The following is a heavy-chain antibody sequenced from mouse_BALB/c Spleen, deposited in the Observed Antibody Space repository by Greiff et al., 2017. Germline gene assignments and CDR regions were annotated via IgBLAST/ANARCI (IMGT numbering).Heavy chain of an antibody. CDR1: GYTFTSYV. Sequence: VQLQQSGPELVKPGASVKMSCKASGYTFTSYVMHWVKQKPGQGLEWIGYINPYNDGTKYNEKFKGKATLTSDKSSSTAYMELSSLTSEDSAVYYCARERGYYYGSSYGAMDYWGQGTSVTVSS. J-gene: IGHJ4*01. D-gene: IGHD1-1*01. CDR3: ARERGYYYGSSYGAMDY. V-gene: IGHV1-14*01. CDR2: INPYNDGT.